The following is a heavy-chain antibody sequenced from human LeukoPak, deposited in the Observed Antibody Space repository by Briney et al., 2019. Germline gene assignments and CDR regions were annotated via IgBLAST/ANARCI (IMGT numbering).Heavy chain of an antibody. V-gene: IGHV3-7*01. Sequence: GGSLRLSCAASGFTFSSYWMSWVRQAPGKGLEWVANIKQDGSEKYYVDSVKGRFTISRDNAKNSLYLQMNSLRAEDTAVYYCARDNYGSGSYYSGHYYGMDVWAKGPRSPSP. D-gene: IGHD3-10*01. CDR3: ARDNYGSGSYYSGHYYGMDV. CDR1: GFTFSSYW. CDR2: IKQDGSEK. J-gene: IGHJ6*02.